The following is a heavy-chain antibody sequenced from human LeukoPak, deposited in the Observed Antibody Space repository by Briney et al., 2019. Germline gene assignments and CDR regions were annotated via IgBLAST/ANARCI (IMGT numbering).Heavy chain of an antibody. CDR2: ISSSGSTI. Sequence: GGSLRLSCAASGFTFSSYEMNWVRQAPGKGLEWVSHISSSGSTIYYADSVKGRFTISRDNAKNSLYLQMNSLRAEDTAVYYCARDGFGGDGLHYWGQGTLVTVSS. CDR1: GFTFSSYE. J-gene: IGHJ4*02. D-gene: IGHD3-10*01. CDR3: ARDGFGGDGLHY. V-gene: IGHV3-48*03.